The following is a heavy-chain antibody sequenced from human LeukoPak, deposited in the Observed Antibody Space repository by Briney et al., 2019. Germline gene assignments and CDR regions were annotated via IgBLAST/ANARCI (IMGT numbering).Heavy chain of an antibody. V-gene: IGHV1-46*01. D-gene: IGHD6-19*01. J-gene: IGHJ3*02. CDR1: GYTFTNYY. CDR2: INPSGGST. Sequence: GASVKVSCKASGYTFTNYYMHWVRQAPGQGLEWMGIINPSGGSTSYAQKFQGRVTMTRDTSTSTVYMELSSLRSEDTAVYYCARERAVLDAFDIWGQGTMVTVSS. CDR3: ARERAVLDAFDI.